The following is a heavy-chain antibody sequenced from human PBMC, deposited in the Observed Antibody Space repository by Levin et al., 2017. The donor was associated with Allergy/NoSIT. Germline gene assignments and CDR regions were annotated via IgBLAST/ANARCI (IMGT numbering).Heavy chain of an antibody. J-gene: IGHJ4*02. CDR1: GFTFSSYA. CDR2: ISGSGGST. Sequence: GESLKISCAASGFTFSSYAMSWVRQAPGKGLEWVSAISGSGGSTYYAASVKGRFTISRDNSKNTLYLQMNSLRAEDTAVYYCAKAAADSNFDYWGQGTLVTVSS. CDR3: AKAAADSNFDY. D-gene: IGHD4-11*01. V-gene: IGHV3-23*01.